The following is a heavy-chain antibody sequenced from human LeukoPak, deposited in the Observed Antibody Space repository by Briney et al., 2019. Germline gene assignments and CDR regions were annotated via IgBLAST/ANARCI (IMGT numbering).Heavy chain of an antibody. D-gene: IGHD6-19*01. CDR3: AKGTSIAVAGSYNWFDP. Sequence: GGSLRLSCAVSGFTFSSYAMSWVRQAPGKGLEWVSAISGSGGSTYYADSVKGRFTISRDNSKNTLYLQMNSLRAEDTAVYYCAKGTSIAVAGSYNWFDPWGQGTLVTVSS. CDR1: GFTFSSYA. V-gene: IGHV3-23*01. CDR2: ISGSGGST. J-gene: IGHJ5*02.